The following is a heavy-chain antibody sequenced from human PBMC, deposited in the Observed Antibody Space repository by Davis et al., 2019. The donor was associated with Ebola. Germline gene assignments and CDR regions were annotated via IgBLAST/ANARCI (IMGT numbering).Heavy chain of an antibody. Sequence: AASVKVSCKASGYTFTSYAMHWVRQAPGQRLEWMGWINAGNGNTKYSQKFQGRVTMTEDTTTDTAYMELSTLRSEDTAVYYCAREHIVVVTAINYYYYGMDVWGKGTTVTVSS. CDR2: INAGNGNT. CDR1: GYTFTSYA. D-gene: IGHD2-21*02. CDR3: AREHIVVVTAINYYYYGMDV. V-gene: IGHV1-3*01. J-gene: IGHJ6*04.